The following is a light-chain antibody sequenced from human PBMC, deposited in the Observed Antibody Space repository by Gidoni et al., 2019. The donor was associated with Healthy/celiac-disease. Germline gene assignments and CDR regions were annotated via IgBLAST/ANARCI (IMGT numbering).Light chain of an antibody. Sequence: QSALTQPASVSGSPRQSITISCTGTSSDVGSYNLVSWYQQHPGKAPKLMIDEGSKRPSGVSNRFSGSKSGNTASLTSSGRQAEDEADDYCCSYAGSSTWVFGGGTKLTVL. V-gene: IGLV2-23*01. CDR1: SSDVGSYNL. CDR2: EGS. J-gene: IGLJ3*02. CDR3: CSYAGSSTWV.